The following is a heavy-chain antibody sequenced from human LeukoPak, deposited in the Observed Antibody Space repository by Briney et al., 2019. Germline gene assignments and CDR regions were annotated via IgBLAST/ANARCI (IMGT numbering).Heavy chain of an antibody. J-gene: IGHJ4*02. CDR3: ARVREDARTKTGYYFDY. CDR2: IIPILGIA. D-gene: IGHD1/OR15-1a*01. CDR1: GGTFSSYA. V-gene: IGHV1-69*04. Sequence: SVKVSCKASGGTFSSYAISWVRQAPGQGLEWMGRIIPILGIANYAQKFQGRVTITADKSTSTAYMELSSLRSEDTAVYYCARVREDARTKTGYYFDYWGQGTLVTVSS.